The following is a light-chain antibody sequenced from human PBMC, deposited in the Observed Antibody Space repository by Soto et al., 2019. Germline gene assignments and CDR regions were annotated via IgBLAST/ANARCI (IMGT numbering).Light chain of an antibody. V-gene: IGLV2-14*01. CDR1: SSDFGGYNY. Sequence: QSALTQPASVSVSPGQAITISCTGTSSDFGGYNYVSWYQQHTGKAPKLMISDVSNRPSGVSNRFSGSKSGNTASLTISGLQAEDEADYFFSSYTSSSTLAFGGGTTLTVL. CDR3: SSYTSSSTLA. J-gene: IGLJ3*02. CDR2: DVS.